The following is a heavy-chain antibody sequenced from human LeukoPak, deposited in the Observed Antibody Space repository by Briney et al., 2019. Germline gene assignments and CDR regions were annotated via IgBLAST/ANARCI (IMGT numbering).Heavy chain of an antibody. V-gene: IGHV3-74*01. Sequence: PGGTLRLSCAASGFTLNTYWMHWVRQAPGKGLVWVSRINGDGSSTTYADSVKGRFTISRDNAKNTLYLQMNSLRAEDTAVYYCARGLAARGATMGVWGKGTTVTVSS. D-gene: IGHD5-12*01. CDR3: ARGLAARGATMGV. CDR2: INGDGSST. CDR1: GFTLNTYW. J-gene: IGHJ6*03.